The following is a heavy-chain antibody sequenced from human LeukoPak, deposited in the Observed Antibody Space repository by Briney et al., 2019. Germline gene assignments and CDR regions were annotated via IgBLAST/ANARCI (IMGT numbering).Heavy chain of an antibody. CDR2: ISSSSSYI. Sequence: GGSLRLSCAASGFTFSSYSMNWVRQAPGKGLEWVSSISSSSSYIYYADSVKGRFTISRDNAKNSLYLQMNSLRAEDTAVYYCARDLSGYDLFDYWGQGTLVTVSS. D-gene: IGHD5-12*01. J-gene: IGHJ4*02. V-gene: IGHV3-21*01. CDR1: GFTFSSYS. CDR3: ARDLSGYDLFDY.